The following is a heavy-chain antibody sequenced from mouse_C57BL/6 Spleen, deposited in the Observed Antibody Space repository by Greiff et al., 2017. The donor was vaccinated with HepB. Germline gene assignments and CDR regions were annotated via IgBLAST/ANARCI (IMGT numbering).Heavy chain of an antibody. CDR3: TTGGWLLGFAY. Sequence: VQLQQSGAELVRPGASVKLSCTASGFNIKDYYMHWVKQRPEQGLEWIGRIDPEDGDTEYAPKFQGKATMTADTSSNTAYLQLSSLTSEDTPVYYCTTGGWLLGFAYWGQGTLVTVSA. CDR2: IDPEDGDT. V-gene: IGHV14-1*01. J-gene: IGHJ3*01. CDR1: GFNIKDYY. D-gene: IGHD2-3*01.